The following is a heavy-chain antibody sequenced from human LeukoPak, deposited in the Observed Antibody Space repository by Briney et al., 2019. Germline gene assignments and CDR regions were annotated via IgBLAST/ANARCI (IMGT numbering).Heavy chain of an antibody. CDR3: ARHVAVAEFGFNGDLDY. J-gene: IGHJ4*02. CDR1: GVSISSYY. V-gene: IGHV4-59*08. CDR2: IYYSGST. D-gene: IGHD6-19*01. Sequence: SETLSLTCTVSGVSISSYYWSWIRQPPGKGLEWIGYIYYSGSTNYNPSLKSRVTISVDTSKNQFSLKLSSVTAADTAVYYCARHVAVAEFGFNGDLDYWGQGTLVTVSS.